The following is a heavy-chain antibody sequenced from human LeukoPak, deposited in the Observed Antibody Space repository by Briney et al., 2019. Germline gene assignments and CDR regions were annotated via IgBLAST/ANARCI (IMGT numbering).Heavy chain of an antibody. CDR2: ISNGGDT. CDR3: ARLSYHLLLAFRHYDSTQVEV. Sequence: GGSLRLSCAASGFTVRDNYMSWVRQAPGKGLESVSVISNGGDTYYADSVKGRFTISRDISENTLYLQMNSLRAEDTAVYYCARLSYHLLLAFRHYDSTQVEVWGQGTMVTVSS. CDR1: GFTVRDNY. J-gene: IGHJ3*01. V-gene: IGHV3-53*01. D-gene: IGHD3-22*01.